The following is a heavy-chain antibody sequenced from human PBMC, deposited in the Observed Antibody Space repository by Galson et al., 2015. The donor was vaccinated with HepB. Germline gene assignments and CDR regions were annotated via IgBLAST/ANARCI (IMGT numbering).Heavy chain of an antibody. CDR2: IRSKAYGGTT. V-gene: IGHV3-49*03. CDR1: GFTFGDYA. D-gene: IGHD5-12*01. J-gene: IGHJ4*02. Sequence: SLRLSCAASGFTFGDYAMSWFRQAPGKGLEWVGFIRSKAYGGTTEYAASVKGRFTISRDDSKSIAYLQMNSLKTEDTAVYYCTSPPPYSGYDSSSSWPVFDYWGQGTLVTVSS. CDR3: TSPPPYSGYDSSSSWPVFDY.